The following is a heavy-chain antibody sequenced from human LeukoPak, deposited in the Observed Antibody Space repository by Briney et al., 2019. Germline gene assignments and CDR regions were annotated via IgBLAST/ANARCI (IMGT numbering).Heavy chain of an antibody. CDR1: GFTFISYA. CDR2: ISGSDGHT. D-gene: IGHD3-3*01. Sequence: GGSLRLSCAASGFTFISYAMSWVRQAPGEGLEWVSTISGSDGHTSYADSVKGRFTISRDNSKNTLYLQMNSLRAEDTAVFYCARDQYDTWSRRGNFDSWGQGTLVIVSS. J-gene: IGHJ4*02. CDR3: ARDQYDTWSRRGNFDS. V-gene: IGHV3-23*01.